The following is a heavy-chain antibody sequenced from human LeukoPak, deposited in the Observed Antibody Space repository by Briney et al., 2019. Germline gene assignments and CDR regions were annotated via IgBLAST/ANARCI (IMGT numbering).Heavy chain of an antibody. J-gene: IGHJ4*02. V-gene: IGHV2-5*01. Sequence: SGPTLVNPTQTLTLTCTFSGFSLSTSGVGVGWIRQPPGKALEWLALIYWNDDKRYSPSLKSRLTITKDTSKNQVALTMTNMDPVDTATYYCAHRIHCSSTSCPHSLFDYWGQGTLVTVSS. CDR1: GFSLSTSGVG. CDR3: AHRIHCSSTSCPHSLFDY. D-gene: IGHD2-2*01. CDR2: IYWNDDK.